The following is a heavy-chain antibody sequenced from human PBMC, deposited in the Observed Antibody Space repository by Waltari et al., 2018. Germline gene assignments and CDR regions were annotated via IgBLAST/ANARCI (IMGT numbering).Heavy chain of an antibody. CDR2: ISFDGNEK. CDR3: AKELYPGYARRLFDY. Sequence: QVQLVESGGCVVQPGRSLRLSCTASGSRFSQYGMPWVRQAPGKGLEWVAIISFDGNEKHYADSVKGRLTVSRDNSKNTLFLQLNSLRAEDTAVYYCAKELYPGYARRLFDYWGQGTLVTVSS. CDR1: GSRFSQYG. V-gene: IGHV3-30*18. J-gene: IGHJ4*02. D-gene: IGHD5-12*01.